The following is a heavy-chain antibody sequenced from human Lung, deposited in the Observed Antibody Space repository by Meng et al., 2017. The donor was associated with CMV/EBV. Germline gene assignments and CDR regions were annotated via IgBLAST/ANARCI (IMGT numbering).Heavy chain of an antibody. D-gene: IGHD2-15*01. CDR3: ARVGGCSGGGCYHRLFDY. V-gene: IGHV4-30-4*01. Sequence: VPPRGSGPGLANPSQPLSLTCTVSGGSISSGDYYWSWIRQPPGKGLEWIGYIYYTGSTYYNPSLKSRVIISVDTSKNQFSLKLNSVTAADTAVYYCARVGGCSGGGCYHRLFDYWGQGTLVTVSS. CDR1: GGSISSGDYY. CDR2: IYYTGST. J-gene: IGHJ4*02.